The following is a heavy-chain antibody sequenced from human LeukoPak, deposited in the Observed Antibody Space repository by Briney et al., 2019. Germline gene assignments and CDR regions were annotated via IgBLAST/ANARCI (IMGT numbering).Heavy chain of an antibody. CDR2: TYYRSKWYN. V-gene: IGHV6-1*01. CDR3: ARAAPYSGSYVAAFDI. D-gene: IGHD1-26*01. CDR1: GDSVSSNSAA. J-gene: IGHJ3*02. Sequence: SQTLSLTCAISGDSVSSNSAAWNWIRQPPSRGLEWLGRTYYRSKWYNDYAVSVKSRITINPDTSKNQFSLQLNSVTPEDTAVYYCARAAPYSGSYVAAFDIWGQGTMVTVSS.